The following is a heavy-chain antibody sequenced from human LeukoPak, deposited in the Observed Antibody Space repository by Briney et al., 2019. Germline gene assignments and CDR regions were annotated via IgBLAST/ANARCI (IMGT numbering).Heavy chain of an antibody. CDR2: IIGSSGDT. V-gene: IGHV3-23*01. D-gene: IGHD5-12*01. Sequence: GGSLRLSCAASGFTFGSYAMYWVRQAPGKGLEWVSLIIGSSGDTFYADSVKGRFTISRDNSKNRLYLQMNSLRAEDTALYYCAKGAYDYIEMGYFDSWGQGTLVTVSS. J-gene: IGHJ4*02. CDR3: AKGAYDYIEMGYFDS. CDR1: GFTFGSYA.